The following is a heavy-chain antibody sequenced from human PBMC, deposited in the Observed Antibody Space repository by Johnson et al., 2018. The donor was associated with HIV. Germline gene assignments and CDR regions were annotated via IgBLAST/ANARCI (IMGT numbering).Heavy chain of an antibody. CDR2: IKQDGSEK. V-gene: IGHV3-7*02. CDR1: GFTFSSYW. J-gene: IGHJ3*02. D-gene: IGHD3-10*01. Sequence: EVQLVESGGGLVQPGGSLRLSCAASGFTFSSYWMSWVRQAPGKGLEWVANIKQDGSEKYYVDSVKGRFTISRDNAKNSLYLQMNSLRAEDTAVYYCARPLLLGVGETYDAFDIWGQGTMVTVSS. CDR3: ARPLLLGVGETYDAFDI.